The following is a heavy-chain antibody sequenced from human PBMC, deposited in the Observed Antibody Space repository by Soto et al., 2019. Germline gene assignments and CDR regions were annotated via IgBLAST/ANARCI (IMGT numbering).Heavy chain of an antibody. CDR2: IYYSGST. J-gene: IGHJ4*02. D-gene: IGHD1-26*01. Sequence: SETLSLTCTVSGGSISSSSYYWGWIRQPPGKGLEWIGSIYYSGSTYYNPSLKSRVTISRDNAKNTLYLQMNSLRAEDTAVYYCIRDLAGGAGYWGQGTLVTVSS. V-gene: IGHV4-39*02. CDR3: IRDLAGGAGY. CDR1: GGSISSSSYY.